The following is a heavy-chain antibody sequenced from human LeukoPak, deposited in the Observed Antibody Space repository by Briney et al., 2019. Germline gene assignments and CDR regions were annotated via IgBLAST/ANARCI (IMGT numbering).Heavy chain of an antibody. J-gene: IGHJ4*02. D-gene: IGHD6-13*01. CDR1: GFTFSSYG. V-gene: IGHV3-30*18. CDR3: AKERIGDSSSWPPSLDY. Sequence: HPGGSLRLSCAASGFTFSSYGMHWVRQAPGKGLEWVAVISYDGSNKYYADSVKGRLTISRDNSKNTLYLQMNSLRAEDTAVYYCAKERIGDSSSWPPSLDYWGQGTLVTVSS. CDR2: ISYDGSNK.